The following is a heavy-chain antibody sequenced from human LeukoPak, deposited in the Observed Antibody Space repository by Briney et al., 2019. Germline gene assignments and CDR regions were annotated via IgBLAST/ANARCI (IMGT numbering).Heavy chain of an antibody. J-gene: IGHJ4*02. V-gene: IGHV3-48*03. D-gene: IGHD5-12*01. CDR1: GFTFSSYE. CDR2: ISSSGSTI. CDR3: ARDPGNGGYED. Sequence: GGSLRLSCAASGFTFSSYEMSWVRQAPGKGLEWVSYISSSGSTIYYADSVKGRYTSSRNNAKNSLYLQMNSLRAENTAVYYCARDPGNGGYEDWGQGTLVTVSS.